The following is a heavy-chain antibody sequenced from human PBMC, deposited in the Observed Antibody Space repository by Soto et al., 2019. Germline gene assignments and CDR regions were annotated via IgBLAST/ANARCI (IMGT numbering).Heavy chain of an antibody. CDR1: GGSIIGYY. D-gene: IGHD6-19*01. V-gene: IGHV4-59*12. CDR2: THSSGTT. CDR3: ARIHSGGRYRVDF. J-gene: IGHJ4*02. Sequence: PSETLSLTCTVSGGSIIGYYWSWIRQPPGKELEWIGYTHSSGTTTYNPSLKSRISISVDPSKNRFSLRLSSVTAADTALYYCARIHSGGRYRVDFWGMGTLVTVSS.